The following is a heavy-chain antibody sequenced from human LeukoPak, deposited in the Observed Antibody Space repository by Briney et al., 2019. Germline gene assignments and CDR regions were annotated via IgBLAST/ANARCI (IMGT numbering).Heavy chain of an antibody. CDR3: AKTKWELPIYYFDY. CDR1: GFTFSSYA. J-gene: IGHJ4*02. Sequence: GGPLRLSCAASGFTFSSYAMSWVRQAPGKGLEWVSAISGSGGSTYYADSVKGRFTISRDNSKNTLYLQMNSLRAEDTAVYYCAKTKWELPIYYFDYWGQGTLVTVSS. D-gene: IGHD1-26*01. CDR2: ISGSGGST. V-gene: IGHV3-23*01.